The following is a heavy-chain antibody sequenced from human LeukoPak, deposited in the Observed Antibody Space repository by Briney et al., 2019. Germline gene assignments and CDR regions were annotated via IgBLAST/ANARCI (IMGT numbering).Heavy chain of an antibody. D-gene: IGHD2-2*01. V-gene: IGHV3-64D*06. CDR3: VKDAFLGYCSSTSCGPFDY. J-gene: IGHJ4*02. CDR2: ISSNGGST. CDR1: GFTFSSYA. Sequence: GGSLRLSCSASGFTFSSYAMHWVRQAPGKGLEYVSAISSNGGSTYYADSVKGRFTISRDNSKNTLYLQMSSLRAEDTAAYYCVKDAFLGYCSSTSCGPFDYRGQGTLVTVSS.